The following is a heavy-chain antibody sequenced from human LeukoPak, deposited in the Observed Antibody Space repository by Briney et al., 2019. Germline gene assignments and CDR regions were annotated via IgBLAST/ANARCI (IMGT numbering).Heavy chain of an antibody. CDR3: ARNYSSPDYYYYYMDV. CDR1: GFTFSSYS. D-gene: IGHD6-13*01. Sequence: PGGSLRLSCAASGFTFSSYSMNWVRQAPGKGREWVSYISSSSSTIYYADSVKGRFTISRDNAKNSLYLQMNSLRAEDTAVYYCARNYSSPDYYYYYMDVWGKGTTVTVSS. J-gene: IGHJ6*03. CDR2: ISSSSSTI. V-gene: IGHV3-48*04.